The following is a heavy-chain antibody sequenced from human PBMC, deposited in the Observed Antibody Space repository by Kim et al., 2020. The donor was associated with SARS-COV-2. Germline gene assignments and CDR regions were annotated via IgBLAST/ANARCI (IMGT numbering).Heavy chain of an antibody. CDR1: GFTFGGSA. CDR3: ARGAGWSSASCDDFD. CDR2: INWNASSTGN. J-gene: IGHJ2*01. D-gene: IGHD2-2*01. V-gene: IGHV3-73*01. Sequence: GGSLRLSCAASGFTFGGSAMRWVRQAPGKGLEWVCGINWNASSTGNADAAKGRVSITSASDEYYNTAYMQSNSVETKATAEYYCARGAGWSSASCDDFD.